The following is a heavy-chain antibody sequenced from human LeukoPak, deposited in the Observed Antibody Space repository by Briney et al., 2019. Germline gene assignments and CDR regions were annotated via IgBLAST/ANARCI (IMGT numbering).Heavy chain of an antibody. CDR2: IYITGST. D-gene: IGHD3-10*01. Sequence: PSETLPLTCSVSRGPISNYYWSWFRQPAGKGLEWIERIYITGSTNYNPSLKSRVTMSVDTSKSQFSLKLSSVTAADTAVYYCARGSMVRGVTSQYAFDIWGQGTMVTVSS. CDR3: ARGSMVRGVTSQYAFDI. CDR1: RGPISNYY. V-gene: IGHV4-4*07. J-gene: IGHJ3*02.